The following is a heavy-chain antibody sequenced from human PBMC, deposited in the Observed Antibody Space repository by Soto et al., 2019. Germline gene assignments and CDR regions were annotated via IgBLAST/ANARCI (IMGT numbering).Heavy chain of an antibody. D-gene: IGHD3-22*01. CDR1: GGTFSSYA. Sequence: QVQLVQSGAEVKKPGSSVKVSCKASGGTFSSYAISWVRQAPGQGLEWMGGIIPIFGTANYAQKFQGRVTITADESTSTAYMELSSLRSEDTAVYYCARDRGLGYDSSGYSTLEGFDPWGQGTLVTVSS. CDR3: ARDRGLGYDSSGYSTLEGFDP. CDR2: IIPIFGTA. J-gene: IGHJ5*02. V-gene: IGHV1-69*01.